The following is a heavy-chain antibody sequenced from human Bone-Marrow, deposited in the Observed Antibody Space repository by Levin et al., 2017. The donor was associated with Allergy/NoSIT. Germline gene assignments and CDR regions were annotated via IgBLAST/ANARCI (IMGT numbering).Heavy chain of an antibody. V-gene: IGHV3-11*01. CDR1: GFTFSDYY. J-gene: IGHJ5*02. CDR3: ARCPFLEWLPRFDP. Sequence: PGGSLRLSCAASGFTFSDYYMSWIRQAPGKGLEWVSYISSSGGSTIYYADSVKGRFTISRDNAKNSLYLQMNSLRAEDTAVYYCARCPFLEWLPRFDPWGQGTLVTVSS. D-gene: IGHD3-3*02. CDR2: ISSSGGSTI.